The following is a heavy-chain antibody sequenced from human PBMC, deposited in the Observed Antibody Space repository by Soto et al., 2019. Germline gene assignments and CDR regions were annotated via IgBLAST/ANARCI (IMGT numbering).Heavy chain of an antibody. V-gene: IGHV3-66*04. CDR1: GVTVSSNY. CDR3: GRHGYNYGGGYFDS. CDR2: IYSGGST. Sequence: EVQLVESGGGLVQPGGSLRLSCAASGVTVSSNYMTWVRQAPGKGLEWVSVIYSGGSTYYADSVKGRFTISRDNSKNTLYLQMNSLRAEDTAVYYCGRHGYNYGGGYFDSWGQGTLVTVSS. J-gene: IGHJ4*02. D-gene: IGHD5-18*01.